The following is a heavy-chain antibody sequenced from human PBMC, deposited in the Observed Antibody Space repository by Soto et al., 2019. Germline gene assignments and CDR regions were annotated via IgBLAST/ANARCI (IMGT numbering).Heavy chain of an antibody. D-gene: IGHD4-4*01. V-gene: IGHV4-31*03. CDR1: GGSISSGDYY. CDR2: IYHSGST. Sequence: QVQLQESGPGLVKPSQTLSLICTVSGGSISSGDYYWSWIRQHPGKGLEWIGYIYHSGSTYYNLSLKSRVTISVDTSKNQFSLKLSSVTAADTAVYYCARVFNAYTNPQFDYWGQGTLVTVSS. J-gene: IGHJ4*02. CDR3: ARVFNAYTNPQFDY.